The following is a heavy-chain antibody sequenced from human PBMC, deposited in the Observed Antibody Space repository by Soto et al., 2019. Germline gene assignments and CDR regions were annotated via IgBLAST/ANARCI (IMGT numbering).Heavy chain of an antibody. J-gene: IGHJ3*02. CDR2: IIPVFGTA. D-gene: IGHD3-22*01. V-gene: IGHV1-69*13. CDR3: ARGAYYDSSVGGAFDI. CDR1: GGTFSSYA. Sequence: SVKVSCKASGGTFSSYAISWVRQAPGQGLEWMGGIIPVFGTANYAQKFQGRVTITADESTSTAYMELSSLRSEDTAVYYCARGAYYDSSVGGAFDIWGQGTMVTVSS.